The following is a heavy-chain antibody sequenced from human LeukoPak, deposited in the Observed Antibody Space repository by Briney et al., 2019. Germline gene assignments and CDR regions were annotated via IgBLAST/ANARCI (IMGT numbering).Heavy chain of an antibody. D-gene: IGHD2-2*01. Sequence: ASVKVSCKASGGTFSSYAISWVRQAPGQGLEWMGGIIPIFGTANYAQKFQGRVTITADESTSTAYMELSSLRSEDTAVYYCARGGRTDWGSTRALDYWGQGTLVTVSS. J-gene: IGHJ4*02. CDR3: ARGGRTDWGSTRALDY. V-gene: IGHV1-69*13. CDR2: IIPIFGTA. CDR1: GGTFSSYA.